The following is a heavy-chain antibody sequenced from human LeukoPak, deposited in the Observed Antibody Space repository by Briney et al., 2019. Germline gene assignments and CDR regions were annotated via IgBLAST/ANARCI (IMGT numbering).Heavy chain of an antibody. CDR3: ARAVRTYDYGHYEGPPCLDY. V-gene: IGHV1-18*01. J-gene: IGHJ4*02. D-gene: IGHD4-17*01. Sequence: ASVKVSCKASGYTFTSYGISWVRQAPGQGLEWMGWISAYNGNTNYAQKLQGRVTMTTDTSTSTAYMELRSLRSDDTAVYYCARAVRTYDYGHYEGPPCLDYWGQGTLVTVSS. CDR1: GYTFTSYG. CDR2: ISAYNGNT.